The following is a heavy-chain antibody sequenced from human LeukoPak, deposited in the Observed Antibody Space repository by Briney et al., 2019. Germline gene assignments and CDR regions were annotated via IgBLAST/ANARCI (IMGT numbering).Heavy chain of an antibody. CDR2: INPNSGGT. Sequence: ASVKVSCKASGYTFTGYYMHWVRQAPGQGLEWMGRINPNSGGTNYAQKFQGRVTMTRDTSISTAYMELSRLRSDDTAVYYCVLIRGVKKGLFDYWGQGTLVTVSP. V-gene: IGHV1-2*06. CDR1: GYTFTGYY. D-gene: IGHD3-10*01. CDR3: VLIRGVKKGLFDY. J-gene: IGHJ4*02.